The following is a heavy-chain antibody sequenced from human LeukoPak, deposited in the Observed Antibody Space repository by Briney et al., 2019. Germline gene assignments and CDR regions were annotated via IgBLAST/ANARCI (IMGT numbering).Heavy chain of an antibody. CDR1: GFTFTTYG. V-gene: IGHV3-74*01. Sequence: GGSLRLSCAASGFTFTTYGMHWVRQAPGKGLVCVSRIMSDGRSTYADSVKGRFTISRDTAKNTLYLQMNGLRAEDTAVYYCARDSQFIGPLYWGQGTLVTVSS. CDR2: IMSDGRST. CDR3: ARDSQFIGPLY. J-gene: IGHJ4*02. D-gene: IGHD5-24*01.